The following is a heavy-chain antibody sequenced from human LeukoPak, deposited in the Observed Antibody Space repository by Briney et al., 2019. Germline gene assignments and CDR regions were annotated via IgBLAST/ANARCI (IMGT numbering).Heavy chain of an antibody. CDR2: ILYDGSNK. Sequence: GGSLRLSCAASGFTFSSYAMYWVRQAPGKGLEWVAVILYDGSNKYYADSVKGRFTISRDNSKNTLYLQMNSLRAEDTAVYYCARTGLTYLTTVTTWFAYWGQGTLVTVSS. CDR1: GFTFSSYA. V-gene: IGHV3-30*04. D-gene: IGHD4-17*01. CDR3: ARTGLTYLTTVTTWFAY. J-gene: IGHJ4*02.